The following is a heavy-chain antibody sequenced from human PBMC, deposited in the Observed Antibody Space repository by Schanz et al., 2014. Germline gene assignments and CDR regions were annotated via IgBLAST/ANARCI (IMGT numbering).Heavy chain of an antibody. Sequence: QVQLVESGGGVVQPGRSLRLSCAASGFTFNSYGMHWVRQAPGKGLEWVAFIWYDGSNKYYADSVKGRFTISRDNSKNTLYLQMNSLRAEDTAVYYCARDRWDWNNAFDIWGQGTMVTVSS. V-gene: IGHV3-33*01. CDR1: GFTFNSYG. J-gene: IGHJ3*02. CDR3: ARDRWDWNNAFDI. D-gene: IGHD1-1*01. CDR2: IWYDGSNK.